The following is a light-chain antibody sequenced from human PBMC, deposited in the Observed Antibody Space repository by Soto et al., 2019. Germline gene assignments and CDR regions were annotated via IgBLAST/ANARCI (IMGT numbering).Light chain of an antibody. J-gene: IGKJ4*01. V-gene: IGKV3D-20*02. Sequence: EIVLTQSPDTLSLSPGERATLSCRASQSVSNNYLAWYQQKPGQAPRLLIYGASNRATGIPDRFSGSGSETDFTLTISSLEPEDSAVYYCQQRSNWPSLTFGGGTKVDIK. CDR1: QSVSNNY. CDR2: GAS. CDR3: QQRSNWPSLT.